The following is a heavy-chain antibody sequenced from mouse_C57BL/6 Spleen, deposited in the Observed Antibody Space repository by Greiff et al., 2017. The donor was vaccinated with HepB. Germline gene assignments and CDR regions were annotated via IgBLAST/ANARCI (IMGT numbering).Heavy chain of an antibody. CDR2: IDPSDSYT. J-gene: IGHJ4*01. CDR1: GYTFTSYW. Sequence: QVQLQQPGAELVRPGTSVKLSCKASGYTFTSYWMHWVKQRPGQGLEWIGVIDPSDSYTNYNQKFKGKATLTVDTSSSTAYMQLSSLTSDDSAVYYCARSRKSSYAMDYWGQGTSVTVSS. CDR3: ARSRKSSYAMDY. D-gene: IGHD1-1*01. V-gene: IGHV1-59*01.